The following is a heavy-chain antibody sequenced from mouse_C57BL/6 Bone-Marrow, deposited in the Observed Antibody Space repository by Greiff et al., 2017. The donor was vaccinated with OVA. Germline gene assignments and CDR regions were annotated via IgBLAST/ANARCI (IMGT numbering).Heavy chain of an antibody. CDR2: IYPGDGDT. Sequence: QVQLQQSGAELVKPGASVKISCKASGYAFSSYWMNWVKQRPGKGLEWIGQIYPGDGDTNSNGKFKGKATLTADKSSSTAYMQLSSLTSEDSAVYFCARWLLRWYFDVWGTGTTVTVSS. D-gene: IGHD2-3*01. J-gene: IGHJ1*03. CDR1: GYAFSSYW. CDR3: ARWLLRWYFDV. V-gene: IGHV1-80*01.